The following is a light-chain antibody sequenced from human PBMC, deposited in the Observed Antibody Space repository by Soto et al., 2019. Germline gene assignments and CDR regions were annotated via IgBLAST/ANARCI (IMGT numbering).Light chain of an antibody. Sequence: DIQITQSPSSLSASVGDRVTITCRASQSISMYLNWYQQESGKAPKLLIYAASSLQSGVPSRFSGSGSGTDFALTISSLQPGDFATYYCQQSYSTPWTCGQGTKGDI. CDR2: AAS. CDR3: QQSYSTPWT. J-gene: IGKJ1*01. CDR1: QSISMY. V-gene: IGKV1-39*01.